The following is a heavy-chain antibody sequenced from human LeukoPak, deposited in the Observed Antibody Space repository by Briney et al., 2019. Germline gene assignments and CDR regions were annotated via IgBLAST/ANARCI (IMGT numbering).Heavy chain of an antibody. D-gene: IGHD1-26*01. CDR2: IYYSGST. CDR1: GGSISPYY. V-gene: IGHV4-59*08. CDR3: ARHGGGGESYPRVFDY. J-gene: IGHJ4*02. Sequence: SETLSLTCTASGGSISPYYWSWIRQPPGKGLEWIGYIYYSGSTNYNPSLKSRVTISVDTSKNRFSLKLSSVTAADTAMYYCARHGGGGESYPRVFDYWGRGNLATVSS.